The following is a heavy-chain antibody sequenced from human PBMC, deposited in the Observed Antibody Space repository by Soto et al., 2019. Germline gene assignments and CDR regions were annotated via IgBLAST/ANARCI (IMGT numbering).Heavy chain of an antibody. Sequence: GGSLRLSCAASGLPFSSYAMSWVRQAPGKGLEWVSAISGSGGSTYYADSVKGRFTISRDNSKNTLYLQMNSLRSDDTAIYYCARYFWSGQLPFYFDQWGQGTLVTVSS. D-gene: IGHD3-3*01. CDR3: ARYFWSGQLPFYFDQ. CDR1: GLPFSSYA. V-gene: IGHV3-23*01. J-gene: IGHJ4*02. CDR2: ISGSGGST.